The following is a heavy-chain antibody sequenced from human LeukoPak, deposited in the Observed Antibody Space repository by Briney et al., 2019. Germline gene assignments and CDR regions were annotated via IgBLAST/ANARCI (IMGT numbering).Heavy chain of an antibody. Sequence: SETLSLTCAVSGYSISSGYYWGWIRQPPGKGLEWIGSIYHSGSTYYNTSLKSRVTISVDTSKNQFSLKLSSVTAADTAVYYCARAVGDHLDYWGQGTLVTVSS. CDR3: ARAVGDHLDY. CDR2: IYHSGST. D-gene: IGHD2-21*01. V-gene: IGHV4-38-2*01. CDR1: GYSISSGYY. J-gene: IGHJ4*02.